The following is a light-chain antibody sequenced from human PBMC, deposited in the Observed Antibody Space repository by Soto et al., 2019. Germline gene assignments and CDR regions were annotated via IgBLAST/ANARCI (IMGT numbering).Light chain of an antibody. V-gene: IGKV3-15*01. CDR1: QSVSSN. Sequence: EIVMTQSPATLSVSPGERATLSCRASQSVSSNLAWYQQKPGQAPRLLIYGASTRATGIPARFSGSGSGTEFTLTISSLQSEDFAVYYCQQYNNWPLFTCGPGTKVDSK. CDR3: QQYNNWPLFT. CDR2: GAS. J-gene: IGKJ3*01.